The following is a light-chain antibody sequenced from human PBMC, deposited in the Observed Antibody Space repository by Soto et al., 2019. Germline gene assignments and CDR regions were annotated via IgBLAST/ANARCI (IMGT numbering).Light chain of an antibody. J-gene: IGLJ3*02. CDR3: QSYDSSLSGWV. CDR1: SSNIGAGYD. CDR2: GNS. Sequence: VLTQRPSVSGAPGQRVTISCTGSSSNIGAGYDVHWYQQLPGTAPKLLISGNSNRPSGVPDRFSGSKSGTSASLAITGLQAEDEADYYCQSYDSSLSGWVFGGGTKVTVL. V-gene: IGLV1-40*01.